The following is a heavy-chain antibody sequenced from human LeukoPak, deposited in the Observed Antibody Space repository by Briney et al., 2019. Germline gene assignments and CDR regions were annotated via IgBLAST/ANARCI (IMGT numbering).Heavy chain of an antibody. CDR1: GFTFSNYW. V-gene: IGHV3-7*01. CDR3: AKGPLLWN. CDR2: IKQDRSEK. Sequence: GGSLRLSCAASGFTFSNYWMNWVRQAPGKGLEWVANIKQDRSEKYYVDSVKGRFTISRDNGKNSLYLQMNSLRAEDTAVYYCAKGPLLWNWGQGTLVTVSS. J-gene: IGHJ4*02. D-gene: IGHD2/OR15-2a*01.